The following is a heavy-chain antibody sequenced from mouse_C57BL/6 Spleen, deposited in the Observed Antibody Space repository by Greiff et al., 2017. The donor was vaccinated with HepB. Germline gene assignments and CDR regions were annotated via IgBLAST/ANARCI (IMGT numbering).Heavy chain of an antibody. J-gene: IGHJ4*01. CDR1: GFNIKDYY. CDR3: TTRDYGRSMDY. CDR2: IDPEDGDT. D-gene: IGHD1-1*01. V-gene: IGHV14-1*01. Sequence: EVQLQQSGAELVRPGASVKLSCTASGFNIKDYYMHWVKQRPEQGLEWIGRIDPEDGDTEYAPKFQGKATMTADTASNTAYLQLSSLTSEDTAVYYCTTRDYGRSMDYWGQGTSVTVSS.